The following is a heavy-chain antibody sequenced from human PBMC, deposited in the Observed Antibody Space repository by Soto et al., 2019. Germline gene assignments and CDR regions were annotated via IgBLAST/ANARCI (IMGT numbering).Heavy chain of an antibody. CDR2: ISHDGSNK. J-gene: IGHJ6*02. D-gene: IGHD2-15*01. CDR3: ARGDREDIAVVIGVRPGEYGVDV. V-gene: IGHV3-30-3*01. CDR1: GFTFRSYA. Sequence: GGSLRLSCASSGFTFRSYAMHSVRQAPGKGLECVAVISHDGSNKFYRDYVKGRFTISRDNSKNTLYLQINSLRYEDTAVYYCARGDREDIAVVIGVRPGEYGVDVWGQGTTVTVSS.